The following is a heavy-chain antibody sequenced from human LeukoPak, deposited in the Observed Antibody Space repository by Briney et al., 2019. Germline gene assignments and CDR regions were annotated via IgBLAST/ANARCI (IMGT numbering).Heavy chain of an antibody. Sequence: SETLSLTCTVSGGSISSYYWSWIRQHPGKGLEWIGYIYYSGSTYYNPSLKSRVTISVDTSKNQFSLKLSSVTAADTAVYYCARYRSGGRGIYYYYYGMDVWGQGTTVTVSS. CDR1: GGSISSYY. J-gene: IGHJ6*02. D-gene: IGHD2-15*01. CDR2: IYYSGST. CDR3: ARYRSGGRGIYYYYYGMDV. V-gene: IGHV4-59*06.